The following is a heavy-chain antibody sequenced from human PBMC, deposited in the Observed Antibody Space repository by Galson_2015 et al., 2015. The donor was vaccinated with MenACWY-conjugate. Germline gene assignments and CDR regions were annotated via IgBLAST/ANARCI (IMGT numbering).Heavy chain of an antibody. D-gene: IGHD2-2*01. V-gene: IGHV3-74*01. CDR3: AVYCSSTRCYGASGGY. CDR1: GFTFSSCW. CDR2: INSDGSST. J-gene: IGHJ4*02. Sequence: SLRLSCAASGFTFSSCWMHWVRQAPGKGLVWVSLINSDGSSTSYADSVKGRFTISRDNAKNTLYLQINSLRAEDTAVYYCAVYCSSTRCYGASGGYWGQGTLVTVSS.